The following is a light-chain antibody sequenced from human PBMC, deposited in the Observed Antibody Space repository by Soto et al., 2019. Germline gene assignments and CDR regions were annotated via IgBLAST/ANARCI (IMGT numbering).Light chain of an antibody. J-gene: IGLJ1*01. CDR3: RSSTLTSYG. Sequence: QSVLSHPRSVSWSPGHSITISCTGTSSDVDFYNFVSWYQQHPGKAPKLIIYEVSNRSSGVSSRFSGSKSGNTASLTISGLRAEDEAAYYCRSSTLTSYGLGTGTKV. CDR1: SSDVDFYNF. CDR2: EVS. V-gene: IGLV2-14*01.